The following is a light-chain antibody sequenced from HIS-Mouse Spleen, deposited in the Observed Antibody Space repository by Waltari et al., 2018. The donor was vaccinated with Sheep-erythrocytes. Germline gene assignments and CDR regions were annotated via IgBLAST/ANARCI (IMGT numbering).Light chain of an antibody. CDR2: VVS. J-gene: IGLJ3*02. CDR3: SSYAGSNNWV. CDR1: SSDVGGYNF. Sequence: QSALTQPPSASGSPGQSATISCTGTSSDVGGYNFVSWYQQHPGTAPKLMIYVVSKRPSGVPDRFSGSKSGNTASLTVSGLQAEDEADYYCSSYAGSNNWVFGGGTKLTVL. V-gene: IGLV2-8*01.